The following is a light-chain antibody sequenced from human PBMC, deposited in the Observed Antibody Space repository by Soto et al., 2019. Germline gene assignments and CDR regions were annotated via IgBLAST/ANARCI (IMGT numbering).Light chain of an antibody. CDR3: SSYTITSTPV. CDR1: SSDVGGYDF. J-gene: IGLJ1*01. CDR2: EVT. V-gene: IGLV2-14*01. Sequence: QSVLTQPASVSGSPGQSITISCTGTSSDVGGYDFVSWYRQYPGQAPKILIYEVTHRPSAVPDRFSGSKSGNTASLTISGLQADDEADYYCSSYTITSTPVFGPGTKLTVL.